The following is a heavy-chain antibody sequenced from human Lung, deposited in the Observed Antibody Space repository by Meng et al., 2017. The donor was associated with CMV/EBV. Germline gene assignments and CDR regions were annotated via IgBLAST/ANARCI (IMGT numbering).Heavy chain of an antibody. Sequence: QLQLQESGPGLLKPSQALSLTCTVSGGSISSGGFYWSWIRQHPGKGLEWIGYIYYSGSTYYNPSLRSRVAISIDTSKNQFSLKLTSVTAADTAVYFCARTNYGDYNWFDPWGQGTLVTVSS. CDR2: IYYSGST. V-gene: IGHV4-31*03. CDR1: GGSISSGGFY. J-gene: IGHJ5*02. CDR3: ARTNYGDYNWFDP. D-gene: IGHD4-17*01.